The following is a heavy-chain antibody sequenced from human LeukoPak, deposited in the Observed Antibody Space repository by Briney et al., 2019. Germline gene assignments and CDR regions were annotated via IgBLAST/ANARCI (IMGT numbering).Heavy chain of an antibody. J-gene: IGHJ4*02. CDR1: GGSISSGSYY. CDR3: ARGRFAELLFDI. CDR2: IYHTGET. Sequence: SETLSLTCTVSGGSISSGSYYWSWIRQPAGKGLEWIASIYHTGETHYHPSLKSRVSISVDTSNNQFSLRSTSATAADTAMYYCARGRFAELLFDIWGQGTLVTVSS. D-gene: IGHD3-10*01. V-gene: IGHV4-61*02.